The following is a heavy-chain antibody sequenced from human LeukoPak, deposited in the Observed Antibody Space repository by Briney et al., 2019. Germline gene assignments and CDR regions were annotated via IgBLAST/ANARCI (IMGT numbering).Heavy chain of an antibody. V-gene: IGHV3-7*01. CDR3: AREVLLWFGELFGYFDY. Sequence: PGGSLRLSCAASGFTFSSYWMSWVRQAPGKGLEWVANIKQDGSEKYYVDSVKGRFTISRDNAKNSLYLQMNSLRAEDTAVYYCAREVLLWFGELFGYFDYWGQGTLVTVSS. CDR2: IKQDGSEK. D-gene: IGHD3-10*01. J-gene: IGHJ4*02. CDR1: GFTFSSYW.